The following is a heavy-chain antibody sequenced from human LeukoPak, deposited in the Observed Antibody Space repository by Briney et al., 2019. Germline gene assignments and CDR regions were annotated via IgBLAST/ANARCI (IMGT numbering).Heavy chain of an antibody. CDR3: ARDYKYAFDN. J-gene: IGHJ4*02. D-gene: IGHD5-24*01. CDR1: GFRFSDYS. CDR2: IGISSGNT. V-gene: IGHV3-48*01. Sequence: GSLRLSCAASGFRFSDYSMNWVRQAPGKGLEWISYIGISSGNTNYADSVKGRLTISGDKAKNSLYLKMNSLRVEDTAVYYCARDYKYAFDNWGQGTLVTVSS.